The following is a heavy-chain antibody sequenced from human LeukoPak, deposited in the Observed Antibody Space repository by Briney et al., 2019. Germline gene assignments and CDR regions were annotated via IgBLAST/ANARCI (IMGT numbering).Heavy chain of an antibody. V-gene: IGHV3-11*01. CDR1: GFTFSDNS. D-gene: IGHD7-27*01. CDR3: GRGHWGLDY. CDR2: ITSSGVSI. Sequence: PGGSLRFSCAASGFTFSDNSMTWIRQAPGKGPEWVSYITSSGVSISYADSVKGRFTISRENAKNSLYLQMNSLRAEDTAVYYCGRGHWGLDYWGQGTLVTVSS. J-gene: IGHJ4*02.